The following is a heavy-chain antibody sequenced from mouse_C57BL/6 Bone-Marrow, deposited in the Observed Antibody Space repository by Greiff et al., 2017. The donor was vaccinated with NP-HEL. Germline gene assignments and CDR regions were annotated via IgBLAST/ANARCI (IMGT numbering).Heavy chain of an antibody. CDR2: IHPNSGST. Sequence: QVQLQQPGAELVKPGASVKLSCKASGYTFTSYWMHWVKQRPGQGLEWIGMIHPNSGSTNYNEKFKSKATLTVDKSSSTAYRQLSSLTSEDSAVYYCASKRGTTVEAMDYWGQGTSVTVSS. V-gene: IGHV1-64*01. CDR1: GYTFTSYW. J-gene: IGHJ4*01. D-gene: IGHD1-1*01. CDR3: ASKRGTTVEAMDY.